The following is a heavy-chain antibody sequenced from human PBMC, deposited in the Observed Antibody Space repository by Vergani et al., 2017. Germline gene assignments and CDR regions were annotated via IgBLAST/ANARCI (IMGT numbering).Heavy chain of an antibody. CDR1: GGSFTSYH. V-gene: IGHV4-34*01. CDR3: ARVNTETNGHLYYYYYIDV. J-gene: IGHJ6*03. CDR2: IDHTGRP. Sequence: QVQLQQWGGGLLKPSETLSLTCVVNGGSFTSYHWTWIRQSPGEGLEWVGDIDHTGRPDYNPSLKRRLTMSVDKSRNQFSLTLNSVTATDTAIYFCARVNTETNGHLYYYYYIDVWGQGTAVTVSS. D-gene: IGHD4-11*01.